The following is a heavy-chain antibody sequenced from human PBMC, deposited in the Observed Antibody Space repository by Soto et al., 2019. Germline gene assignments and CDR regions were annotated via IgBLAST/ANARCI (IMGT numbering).Heavy chain of an antibody. J-gene: IGHJ5*02. D-gene: IGHD6-6*01. CDR1: GGSFSGYY. CDR2: SNHSGST. V-gene: IGHV4-34*01. CDR3: ARGFYSSSSIIWFDP. Sequence: QVQLQQWGAGLLKPSETLSLTCAVYGGSFSGYYWSWIRQPPGKGLEWIGESNHSGSTNYNPSLKSRVTISVDTSKNQFSLKLSSVTAADTAVYYCARGFYSSSSIIWFDPWGQGTLVTVSS.